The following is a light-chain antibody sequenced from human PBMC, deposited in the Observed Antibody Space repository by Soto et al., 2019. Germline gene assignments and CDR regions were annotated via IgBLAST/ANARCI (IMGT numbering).Light chain of an antibody. J-gene: IGKJ1*01. V-gene: IGKV1-5*01. CDR3: QQYNSYLT. CDR1: QSISSW. CDR2: DAS. Sequence: DIQMTQSPSTLSASVGDRVTITCRASQSISSWLAWYQQKPGKAPKLLIYDASSLESGVPSRFSGSGSGTEFTLTSSILQPDDFATYCCQQYNSYLTFGQGTKVEIK.